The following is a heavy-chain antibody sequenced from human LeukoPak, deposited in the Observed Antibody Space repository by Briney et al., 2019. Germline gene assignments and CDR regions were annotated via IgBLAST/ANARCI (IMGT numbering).Heavy chain of an antibody. CDR1: GFNFSRCA. J-gene: IGHJ4*02. Sequence: GGSLRLSCTASGFNFSRCAMTWVRQAPGKGLDWVSTIRAGGGDTFYSDSVKGRFSISRDNSKNTLILQMDSLRADDTAIYYCAKILASGSGSYWGQGTLVTVSS. D-gene: IGHD3-10*01. CDR3: AKILASGSGSY. CDR2: IRAGGGDT. V-gene: IGHV3-23*01.